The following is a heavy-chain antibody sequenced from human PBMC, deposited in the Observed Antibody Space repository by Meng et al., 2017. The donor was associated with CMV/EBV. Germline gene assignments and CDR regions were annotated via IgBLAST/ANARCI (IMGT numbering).Heavy chain of an antibody. D-gene: IGHD2-15*01. Sequence: LSPTCAASGFTFSSYSMNWVRQAPGKGLEWVSSISSSSSYVYYADSVKGRFTISRDNAKNSLYLQMNSLRAEDTAVYYCARDLGYCSGGSCYSYYFDYWGQGTLVTVSS. CDR2: ISSSSSYV. V-gene: IGHV3-21*01. J-gene: IGHJ4*02. CDR1: GFTFSSYS. CDR3: ARDLGYCSGGSCYSYYFDY.